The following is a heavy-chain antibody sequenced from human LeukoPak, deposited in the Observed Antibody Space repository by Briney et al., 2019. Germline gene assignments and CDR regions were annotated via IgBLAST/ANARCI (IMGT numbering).Heavy chain of an antibody. V-gene: IGHV7-4-1*02. Sequence: ASVKVSCKASGYTFTSYYMHWVRQAPGQGLEWIGWINTNTGNPTYAQGSTGRFVFSLDTSVSTAYLQISSLKAEDTAVYYCARDRGYNWNDGAYYYYMDVWGKGTTVTVSS. J-gene: IGHJ6*03. D-gene: IGHD1-1*01. CDR3: ARDRGYNWNDGAYYYYMDV. CDR2: INTNTGNP. CDR1: GYTFTSYY.